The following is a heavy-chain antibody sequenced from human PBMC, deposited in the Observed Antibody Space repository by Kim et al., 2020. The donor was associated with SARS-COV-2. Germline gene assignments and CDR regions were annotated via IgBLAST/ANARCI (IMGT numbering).Heavy chain of an antibody. CDR2: TYYRSKWYN. J-gene: IGHJ6*02. CDR3: ANLYSSSWYGDYYYGMDV. CDR1: GDSVSSNSAA. Sequence: SQTLSLTCAISGDSVSSNSAAWNWIRQSPSRGLEWLGRTYYRSKWYNDYAVSVKSRITINPDTSKNQFYLQLNSVTPEDTAVYYCANLYSSSWYGDYYYGMDVWGQGTTVTVSS. V-gene: IGHV6-1*01. D-gene: IGHD6-13*01.